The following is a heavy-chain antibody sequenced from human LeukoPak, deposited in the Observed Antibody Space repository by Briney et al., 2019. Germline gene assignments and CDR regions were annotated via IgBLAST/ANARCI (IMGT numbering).Heavy chain of an antibody. CDR3: AKNSPYGFWSGFNYYYMDV. Sequence: GGSLRPSCAASGFTFSSYAMSWVRQAPGKGLEWVSAIGGSGGSTYYADSVKGRFTISRDNFKNTLYLQMNSLRAEDTAVYYCAKNSPYGFWSGFNYYYMDVWGKGTTVTVSS. CDR2: IGGSGGST. V-gene: IGHV3-23*01. D-gene: IGHD3-3*01. CDR1: GFTFSSYA. J-gene: IGHJ6*03.